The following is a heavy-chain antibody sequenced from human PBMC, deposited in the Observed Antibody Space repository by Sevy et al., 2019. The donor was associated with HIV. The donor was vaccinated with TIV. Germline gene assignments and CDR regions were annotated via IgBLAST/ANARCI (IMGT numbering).Heavy chain of an antibody. CDR2: ISYDGSNK. V-gene: IGHV3-30-3*01. CDR3: ARKGGYSNYGGAYYFDY. J-gene: IGHJ4*02. D-gene: IGHD4-4*01. Sequence: GGSLRLSCAASGFTFSSYAMHWVRQAPGKGLEWVAVISYDGSNKYYADSVKGRFTISRDNSKNTLYLQMNSLRAEYTAVYYCARKGGYSNYGGAYYFDYWGQGTLVTVSS. CDR1: GFTFSSYA.